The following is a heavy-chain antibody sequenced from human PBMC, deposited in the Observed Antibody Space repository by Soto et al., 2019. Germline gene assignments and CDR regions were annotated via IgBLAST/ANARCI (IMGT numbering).Heavy chain of an antibody. CDR2: IYYSGST. D-gene: IGHD3-9*01. J-gene: IGHJ6*02. CDR3: ARLGFHFDWLLCGMDV. V-gene: IGHV4-39*01. CDR1: GGSISSSSYY. Sequence: QLQLQESGPGLVKPSETLSLTCTVSGGSISSSSYYWGWIRQPPGKGLEWIGSIYYSGSTYYNPSLKSRVTVSGDTSKNQFSLKLSSVTAADTAVYYCARLGFHFDWLLCGMDVWGQGTTVTVSS.